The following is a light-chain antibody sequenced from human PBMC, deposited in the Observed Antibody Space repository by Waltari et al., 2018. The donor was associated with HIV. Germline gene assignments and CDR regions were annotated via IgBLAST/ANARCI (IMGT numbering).Light chain of an antibody. Sequence: SYELTQPPSLSVSPGQTARITGSGAALSMQYGYWYKQKPGQAPVLVIYKDSERSSGIPERFSGSSSGTTVTLTISGAQAEDEAAYFCQSTDRSGSYIIFGGGTKLTVL. J-gene: IGLJ2*01. CDR1: ALSMQY. CDR3: QSTDRSGSYII. V-gene: IGLV3-25*03. CDR2: KDS.